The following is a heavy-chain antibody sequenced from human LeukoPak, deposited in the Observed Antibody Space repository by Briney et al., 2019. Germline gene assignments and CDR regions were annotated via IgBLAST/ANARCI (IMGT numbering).Heavy chain of an antibody. J-gene: IGHJ4*02. CDR3: AKDQRGGCDTTTCYLFDY. D-gene: IGHD2-2*01. Sequence: GGSLRLSCAASGFIFSNYAMNWVRLAPGKGLEWVSTISGTDGTTYYADSVKGRFTISRDNSKNTLYLQMNSLRAEDTAVYYCAKDQRGGCDTTTCYLFDYWGQGTLVTVSS. CDR1: GFIFSNYA. CDR2: ISGTDGTT. V-gene: IGHV3-23*01.